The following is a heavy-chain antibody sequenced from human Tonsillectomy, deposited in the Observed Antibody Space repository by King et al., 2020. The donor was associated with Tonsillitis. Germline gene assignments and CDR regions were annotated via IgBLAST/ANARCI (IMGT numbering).Heavy chain of an antibody. CDR3: AKDHAAGIFDY. CDR2: IHSDGSDK. CDR1: GFTFSTYG. J-gene: IGHJ4*02. V-gene: IGHV3-30*02. D-gene: IGHD2-15*01. Sequence: QLVQSGGGVVQRGGSLRLSCAASGFTFSTYGMLWVRQAPGKGLEGVAFIHSDGSDKYYADSVKGRFTISRDNSKNTLYLQMNSLRAEDTAIYYCAKDHAAGIFDYWGLGTLVTVSS.